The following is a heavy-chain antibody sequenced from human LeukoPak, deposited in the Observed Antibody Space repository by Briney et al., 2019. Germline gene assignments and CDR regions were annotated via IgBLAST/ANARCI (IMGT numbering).Heavy chain of an antibody. CDR3: HPLAFVTN. CDR2: IKDDGSTT. J-gene: IGHJ4*02. Sequence: GGSLRLSCAVSGFTFGGRLMHWVRQAPGKGLVWVALIKDDGSTTNYADSVRGRFTASRDDAKNTVYLQMSSLRAEDTAVYYCHPLAFVTNWGQGTLVTVSS. D-gene: IGHD2-8*01. V-gene: IGHV3-74*01. CDR1: GFTFGGRL.